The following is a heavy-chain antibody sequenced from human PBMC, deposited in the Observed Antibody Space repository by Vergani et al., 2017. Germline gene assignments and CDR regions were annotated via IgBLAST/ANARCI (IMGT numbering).Heavy chain of an antibody. Sequence: QVQLQESGPGLLRPSETLSLTCTVSSSSSYSWDWVRQAPGKGLEWIGSFSYGWSSDFNPSLKSRVTLSMDTSKSQFSLKLTSVTAADTAVYYCVRRTFYYGSGSSSWFDPWGQGVLVTVSS. CDR3: VRRTFYYGSGSSSWFDP. D-gene: IGHD3-10*01. CDR2: FSYGWSS. J-gene: IGHJ5*02. V-gene: IGHV4-39*01. CDR1: SSSSYS.